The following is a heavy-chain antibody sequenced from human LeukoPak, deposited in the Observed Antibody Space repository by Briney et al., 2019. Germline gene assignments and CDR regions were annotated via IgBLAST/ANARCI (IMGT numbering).Heavy chain of an antibody. CDR1: GFTFSDYY. D-gene: IGHD3-22*01. J-gene: IGHJ4*02. Sequence: GGSLRLSCAASGFTFSDYYMSWIRQAPGKGLEWVSYISSSGSTIYYADSVKGRFTISRDNAKNSLYLQMNSLRAEDTAVYYCARELDYYDSSGYGFDYWGQGTLVPVSS. V-gene: IGHV3-11*01. CDR3: ARELDYYDSSGYGFDY. CDR2: ISSSGSTI.